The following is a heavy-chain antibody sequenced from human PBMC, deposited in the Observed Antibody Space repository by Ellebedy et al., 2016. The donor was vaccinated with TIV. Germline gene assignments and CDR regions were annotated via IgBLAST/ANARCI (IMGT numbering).Heavy chain of an antibody. CDR2: INAGNGNT. J-gene: IGHJ5*02. Sequence: ASVKVSXXASGYTFTSYAMHWVRQAPGQRLEWMGWINAGNGNTKYSQKFQGRVTITRDTSASTAYMELSSLRSEDTAVYYCARGYYYGSGSYYPWGQGTLVTVSS. D-gene: IGHD3-10*01. CDR3: ARGYYYGSGSYYP. V-gene: IGHV1-3*01. CDR1: GYTFTSYA.